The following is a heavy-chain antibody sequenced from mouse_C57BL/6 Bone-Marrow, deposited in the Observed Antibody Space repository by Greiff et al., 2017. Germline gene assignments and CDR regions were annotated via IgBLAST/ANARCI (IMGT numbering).Heavy chain of an antibody. CDR1: GYTFTDYE. V-gene: IGHV1-15*01. D-gene: IGHD1-1*01. J-gene: IGHJ2*01. CDR3: TRVITVVGRFDY. CDR2: IDPETGGT. Sequence: VHLVESGAELVRPGASVTLSCKASGYTFTDYEMNWVKQTPVHGLEWIGAIDPETGGTAYNQKFKGKAILTADKSSSTAYMELRSLTSEDSAVDYCTRVITVVGRFDYWGQGTTLTVAS.